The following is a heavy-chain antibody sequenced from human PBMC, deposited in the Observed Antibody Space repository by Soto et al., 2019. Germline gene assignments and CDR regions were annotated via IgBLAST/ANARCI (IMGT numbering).Heavy chain of an antibody. J-gene: IGHJ4*02. CDR2: ISGSGGST. CDR1: GFTFSSYA. Sequence: GGSLRLSCAASGFTFSSYAMSWVRQAPGKGLEWVSAISGSGGSTYYADSVKGRFTISRDNSKNTLYLQMNSLRAEDTAVYYCAKAILEGYSSSTFLFDYRAQRTPVTVSS. D-gene: IGHD6-13*01. V-gene: IGHV3-23*01. CDR3: AKAILEGYSSSTFLFDY.